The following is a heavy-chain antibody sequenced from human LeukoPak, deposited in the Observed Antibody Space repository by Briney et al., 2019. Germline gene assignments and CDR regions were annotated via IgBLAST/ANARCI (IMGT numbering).Heavy chain of an antibody. V-gene: IGHV1-2*02. CDR2: INPNSGGT. CDR3: ARDLIPAEYYYDSSGSAAFDY. D-gene: IGHD3-22*01. CDR1: GYTFTGYY. J-gene: IGHJ4*02. Sequence: ASVKVSCKASGYTFTGYYMHWVRQAPGQGLEWMGWINPNSGGTNYAQKFQGRVTMTRDTSISTAYMELGRLRSDDTAVYYCARDLIPAEYYYDSSGSAAFDYWGQGTLVTVSS.